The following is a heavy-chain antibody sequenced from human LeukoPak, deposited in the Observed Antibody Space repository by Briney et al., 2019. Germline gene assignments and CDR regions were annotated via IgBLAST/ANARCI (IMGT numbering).Heavy chain of an antibody. D-gene: IGHD3-16*01. Sequence: GGSLRLSCAASGFTFSSYGMHWVRQAPGKGLEWVAVIWYDGSNKYYADSVKGRFTISRDNSKNTLYLQMNSLRAEDTAVYYCAGDHRLITFGGALGDWGQGTLVTVSS. CDR3: AGDHRLITFGGALGD. CDR1: GFTFSSYG. J-gene: IGHJ4*02. V-gene: IGHV3-33*01. CDR2: IWYDGSNK.